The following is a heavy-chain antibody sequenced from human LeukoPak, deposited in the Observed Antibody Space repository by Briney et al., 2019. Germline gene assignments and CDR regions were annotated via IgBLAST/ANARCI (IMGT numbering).Heavy chain of an antibody. D-gene: IGHD6-13*01. CDR1: GYTFSNYW. J-gene: IGHJ4*02. CDR2: IYPLNSNV. V-gene: IGHV5-51*01. Sequence: GASLKISSHASGYTFSNYWIGSVRQLPGKGLECMGLIYPLNSNVKYSPSFQSQVTISADKSISTAYLQWSGLKASDTAMYYCARARRSSTPEVGDVFKTWYFFEYWGQGALVTVSS. CDR3: ARARRSSTPEVGDVFKTWYFFEY.